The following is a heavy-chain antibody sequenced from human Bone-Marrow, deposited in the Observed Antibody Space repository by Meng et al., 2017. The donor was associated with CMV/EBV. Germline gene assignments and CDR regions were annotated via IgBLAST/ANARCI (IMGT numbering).Heavy chain of an antibody. J-gene: IGHJ6*01. D-gene: IGHD6-13*01. CDR2: LKPNSGGT. Sequence: ASVKVSCKASGYTFTGYYMHWVRQAPGQGLEWMGWLKPNSGGTNYAQKFQGRVTMTRDTSISTAYMELSRLRSDDTAVYYCARGDSNSWNKLHYYYYYGMDVWGQGTTVTGSS. CDR3: ARGDSNSWNKLHYYYYYGMDV. CDR1: GYTFTGYY. V-gene: IGHV1-2*02.